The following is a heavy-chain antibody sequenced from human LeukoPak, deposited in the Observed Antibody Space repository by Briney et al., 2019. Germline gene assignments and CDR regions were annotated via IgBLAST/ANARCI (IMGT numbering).Heavy chain of an antibody. CDR1: GGSISSSSYY. CDR2: IHYSGST. J-gene: IGHJ2*01. Sequence: SETLSLTCTVSGGSISSSSYYWGWIRQPPGKGLEWIGSIHYSGSTYYNPSLKSRVTISVDTSKNQFSLKLSSVTAADTAVYYCARVSSSWYQDWYFDLWGRGTLVTVPS. V-gene: IGHV4-39*07. CDR3: ARVSSSWYQDWYFDL. D-gene: IGHD6-13*01.